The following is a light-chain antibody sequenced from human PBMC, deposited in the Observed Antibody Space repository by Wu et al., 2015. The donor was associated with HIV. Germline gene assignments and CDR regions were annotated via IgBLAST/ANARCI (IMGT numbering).Light chain of an antibody. Sequence: DIQMTQSPSSLSASVGDRVTITCRASQSISSYLNWYQQKPGKAPKLLIYAASSLQSGVPSRFSGSGSGTDFTLTISSLQPEDFATYYCQQSYRTPPENSFGQGTKLEIK. CDR2: AAS. CDR1: QSISSY. CDR3: QQSYRTPPENS. J-gene: IGKJ2*03. V-gene: IGKV1-39*01.